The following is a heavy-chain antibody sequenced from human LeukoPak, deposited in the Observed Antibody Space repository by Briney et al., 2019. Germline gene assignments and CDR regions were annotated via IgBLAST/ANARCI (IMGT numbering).Heavy chain of an antibody. CDR1: GGSISSSSYY. Sequence: SETLSLTCTVSGGSISSSSYYWGWIRQPPGKGLEWIGSIYYSGSTYYNPSLKSRVTISVDTSKNQFSLKLSSVTAADTAVYYCARHKGEQQLVSGFDYWGQGTLVTVSS. D-gene: IGHD6-13*01. J-gene: IGHJ4*02. V-gene: IGHV4-39*01. CDR3: ARHKGEQQLVSGFDY. CDR2: IYYSGST.